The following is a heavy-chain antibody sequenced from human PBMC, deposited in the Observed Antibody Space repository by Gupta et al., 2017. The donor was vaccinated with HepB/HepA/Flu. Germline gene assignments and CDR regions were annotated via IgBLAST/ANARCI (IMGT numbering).Heavy chain of an antibody. D-gene: IGHD1-7*01. CDR2: INEDGSVK. V-gene: IGHV3-7*01. CDR3: LNWNYC. Sequence: EVQLVESGGGLVQPGGSLRLSCAASGFTFSSYWMNWVRQAPGKGLEWVANINEDGSVKYYVDSVKGRFTISRYNAKNALYLQRNSLRAEDTAVYYCLNWNYCWGQGTLVTVSS. J-gene: IGHJ4*02. CDR1: GFTFSSYW.